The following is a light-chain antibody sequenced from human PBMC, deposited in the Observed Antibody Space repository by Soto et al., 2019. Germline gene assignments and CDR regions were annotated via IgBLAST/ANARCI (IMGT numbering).Light chain of an antibody. Sequence: EVVLTQSPGTLSLSPGERATLSCRASQAVSSILLAWYQQQPGQAPRLLIYGASSRATGIPDRFSGSWSATDFTLTVSILEPEDFAVYYSQQHGTSPIFCGGTKVEIK. J-gene: IGKJ4*01. CDR2: GAS. V-gene: IGKV3-20*01. CDR1: QAVSSIL. CDR3: QQHGTSPI.